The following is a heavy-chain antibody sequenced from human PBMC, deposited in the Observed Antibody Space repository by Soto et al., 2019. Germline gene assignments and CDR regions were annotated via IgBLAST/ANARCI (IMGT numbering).Heavy chain of an antibody. CDR3: AAQYYDFWSGYYTGGSDY. Sequence: SETLSLTCTVSGGSISSGDYYWSWIRQPPGKGLEWIGYIYYSGGTYYNPSLKSRVTISVDTSKNQFSLKLSSVTAADTAVYYCAAQYYDFWSGYYTGGSDYWGQGTLVTVSS. CDR1: GGSISSGDYY. D-gene: IGHD3-3*01. CDR2: IYYSGGT. V-gene: IGHV4-30-4*01. J-gene: IGHJ4*02.